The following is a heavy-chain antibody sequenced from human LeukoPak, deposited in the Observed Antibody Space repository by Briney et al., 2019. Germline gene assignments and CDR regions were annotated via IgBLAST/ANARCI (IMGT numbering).Heavy chain of an antibody. CDR2: IYPGDSDT. J-gene: IGHJ4*02. CDR3: ARHPLNYGDYELFDY. D-gene: IGHD4-17*01. Sequence: GESLKISCKGSGYSFTSYWIGWVRQMPGKGLEWMGIIYPGDSDTRYSPSFQGQVTISADKSISTAYLQWSSLKASDTAMYYCARHPLNYGDYELFDYWGQGTLVTVSS. CDR1: GYSFTSYW. V-gene: IGHV5-51*01.